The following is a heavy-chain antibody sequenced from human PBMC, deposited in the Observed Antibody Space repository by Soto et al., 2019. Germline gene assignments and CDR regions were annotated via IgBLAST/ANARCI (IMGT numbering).Heavy chain of an antibody. CDR1: GYTFTSYY. CDR3: AREGNQQWLVRYYFGY. Sequence: VASVKVSCKASGYTFTSYYMHWVRQAPGQGLEWMGIINPSGGSTSYAQKFQGRVTMTRDTSTSTVYMELSSLRSEDTAVYYCAREGNQQWLVRYYFGYWGQGTLVTVSS. CDR2: INPSGGST. V-gene: IGHV1-46*01. D-gene: IGHD6-19*01. J-gene: IGHJ4*02.